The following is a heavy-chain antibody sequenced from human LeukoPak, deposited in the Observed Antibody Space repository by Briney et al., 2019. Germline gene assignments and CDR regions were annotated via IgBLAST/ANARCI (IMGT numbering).Heavy chain of an antibody. Sequence: GGSLRLSCAASGFTFSSYSMNWVRQAPGKGLEWVSSISSSSSYIYYADSVKGRFTISRDNAKNSLYLQMNSLRAEDTAVYYCARDTRGWYAIFGYWGQGTLVTVSS. D-gene: IGHD6-19*01. V-gene: IGHV3-21*01. J-gene: IGHJ4*02. CDR2: ISSSSSYI. CDR1: GFTFSSYS. CDR3: ARDTRGWYAIFGY.